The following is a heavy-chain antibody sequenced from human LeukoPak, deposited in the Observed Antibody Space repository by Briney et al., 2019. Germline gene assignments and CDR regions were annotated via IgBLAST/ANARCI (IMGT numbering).Heavy chain of an antibody. Sequence: TGGSLRLSCAASGFSLSTYWMSWFRQAPGKGLEWVANIKQDGSEKFYVDSVKGRFTISRDNAKNSLYLQMNSLRVEDKAFYYCSGFGARGSSGYGFGYWGQGMLVTVSS. D-gene: IGHD5-12*01. V-gene: IGHV3-7*01. J-gene: IGHJ4*02. CDR1: GFSLSTYW. CDR2: IKQDGSEK. CDR3: SGFGARGSSGYGFGY.